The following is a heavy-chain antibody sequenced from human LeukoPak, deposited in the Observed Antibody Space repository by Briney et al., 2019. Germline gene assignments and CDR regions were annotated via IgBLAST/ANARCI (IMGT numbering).Heavy chain of an antibody. J-gene: IGHJ4*02. CDR3: AGCSGGSCTGYYFDY. CDR2: ISTYNGNT. Sequence: ASVKVSCKASGYTFISYGISWVRQAPGQGLEWMGWISTYNGNTNYAQKLQGRVTMTTDTCTTIAYMELRSLRSDDTAVYYCAGCSGGSCTGYYFDYWGQGTLVTVSS. CDR1: GYTFISYG. D-gene: IGHD2-15*01. V-gene: IGHV1-18*01.